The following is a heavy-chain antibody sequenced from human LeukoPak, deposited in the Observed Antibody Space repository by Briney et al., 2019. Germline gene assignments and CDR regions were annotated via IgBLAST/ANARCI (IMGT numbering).Heavy chain of an antibody. V-gene: IGHV3-23*01. CDR1: GFTFSDYG. CDR2: TSSSDAGT. Sequence: GGSLRLSCAASGFTFSDYGMSWVRQAPGKGLEWVSATSSSDAGTYYADSVRGRFSISRDNSKNTLYLQMNSLRLEDAAVYFCARAPVTSCRGTYCYPFDYWGQGTQVTVSS. D-gene: IGHD2-21*01. J-gene: IGHJ4*02. CDR3: ARAPVTSCRGTYCYPFDY.